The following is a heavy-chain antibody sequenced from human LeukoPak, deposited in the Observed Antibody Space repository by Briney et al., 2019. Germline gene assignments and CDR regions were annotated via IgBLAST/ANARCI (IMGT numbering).Heavy chain of an antibody. CDR3: ARGSMVRGVIQYNWFDP. J-gene: IGHJ5*02. Sequence: PSETLSLTCAVYGGSFSGYYWSWIRQPPGKGLERIGENYHSGSTNYNSSLKSRVTISVDTSKTQFSLKLSSVTAADTAVYYCARGSMVRGVIQYNWFDPWGQGTLVTASS. D-gene: IGHD3-10*01. CDR2: NYHSGST. CDR1: GGSFSGYY. V-gene: IGHV4-34*01.